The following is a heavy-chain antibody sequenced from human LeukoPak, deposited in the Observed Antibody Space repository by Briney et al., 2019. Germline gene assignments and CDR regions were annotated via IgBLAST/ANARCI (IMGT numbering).Heavy chain of an antibody. CDR3: ARDGSYVWGSYRPFDY. V-gene: IGHV4-4*02. CDR1: GGSISSSNW. CDR2: IYHSGST. Sequence: PSGTLSLTCAVSGGSISSSNWWCWVRQPPGKGLEWIGEIYHSGSTNYNPSLKSRATISVDKSKNQFSLKLSSVTAADTAVYYCARDGSYVWGSYRPFDYWGQGTLVTVSS. D-gene: IGHD3-16*02. J-gene: IGHJ4*02.